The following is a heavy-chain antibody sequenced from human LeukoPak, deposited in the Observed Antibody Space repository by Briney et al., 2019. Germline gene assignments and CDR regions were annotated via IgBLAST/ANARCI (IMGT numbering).Heavy chain of an antibody. CDR2: ISAYNGNR. CDR3: ARDRWGVNYYQYMDV. D-gene: IGHD3-10*01. J-gene: IGHJ6*03. CDR1: GYTFTSYG. V-gene: IGHV1-18*01. Sequence: ASVKVSCKASGYTFTSYGISWVRLAPGHGLEWMGWISAYNGNRKYEKKHQGRVTMTTDTATSTAYMELSSLRADDTAVYYCARDRWGVNYYQYMDVWGKGTTVTVSS.